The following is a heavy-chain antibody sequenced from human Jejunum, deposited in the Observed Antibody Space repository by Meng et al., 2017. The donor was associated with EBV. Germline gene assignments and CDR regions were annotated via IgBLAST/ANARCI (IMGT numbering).Heavy chain of an antibody. CDR2: IFYPGNT. D-gene: IGHD4-17*01. Sequence: PSQPLPPPSAVSVHTFFNGGQYWLWIHTPPGKGLDFIGYIFYPGNTYYNPSLKSRVTISLDISKNQFSLNLTSVTAADTAVYYCARDTNGDYGWVDPWGQGTLVTVSS. CDR1: VHTFFNGGQY. J-gene: IGHJ5*02. CDR3: ARDTNGDYGWVDP. V-gene: IGHV4-30-2*05.